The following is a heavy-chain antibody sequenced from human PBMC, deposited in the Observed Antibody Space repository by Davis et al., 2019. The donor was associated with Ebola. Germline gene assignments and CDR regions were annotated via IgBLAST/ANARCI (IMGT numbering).Heavy chain of an antibody. V-gene: IGHV4-39*07. Sequence: MPSETLSLTCTVSGGSISSSSYYWGWIRQPPGKGLEWIGSIYYSGSTYYNPSLKSRVTISVDTSKNQFSLKLSPVTAADTAVYYCAREYGGNFDYWGQGTLVTVSS. CDR3: AREYGGNFDY. CDR2: IYYSGST. CDR1: GGSISSSSYY. J-gene: IGHJ4*02. D-gene: IGHD4-23*01.